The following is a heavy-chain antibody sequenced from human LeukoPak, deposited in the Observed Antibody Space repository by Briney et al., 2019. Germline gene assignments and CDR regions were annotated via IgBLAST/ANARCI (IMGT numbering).Heavy chain of an antibody. D-gene: IGHD2-15*01. CDR1: GYTFTNYY. CDR3: VRRQGHYSTGGYYYYMDV. CDR2: INPSGGSA. J-gene: IGHJ6*03. Sequence: ASVKVSCKASGYTFTNYYMHWVRQAPGQGLEWMGIINPSGGSASYAQKFQGRVTMTRDTSTSTVYMELSSLTSEDTAVYYCVRRQGHYSTGGYYYYMDVWGTGTTVTVS. V-gene: IGHV1-46*01.